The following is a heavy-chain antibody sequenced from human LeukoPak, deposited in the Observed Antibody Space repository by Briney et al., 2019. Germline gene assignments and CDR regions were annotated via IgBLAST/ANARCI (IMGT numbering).Heavy chain of an antibody. CDR1: GGSFSGYY. V-gene: IGHV4-34*01. CDR3: ARLPSSVVVPAAIRYYYGMDV. Sequence: PSETLSLTCAVYGGSFSGYYWSWIRQPPGKGLEWIGEINHSGSTNYTPSPKSRVTISVDTPKNQFSLKLSSVTAADTAVYYCARLPSSVVVPAAIRYYYGMDVWGKGTTVTVSS. CDR2: INHSGST. D-gene: IGHD2-2*01. J-gene: IGHJ6*04.